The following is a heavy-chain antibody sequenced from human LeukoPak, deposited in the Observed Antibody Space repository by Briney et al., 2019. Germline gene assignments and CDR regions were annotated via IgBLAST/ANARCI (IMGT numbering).Heavy chain of an antibody. D-gene: IGHD6-19*01. V-gene: IGHV1-69*04. CDR3: ARGFGGSSGSSDYYGMDV. J-gene: IGHJ6*02. CDR1: GATFNNYV. Sequence: ASVKVSCKASGATFNNYVITWVRQAPGQGLEWMAMIIPSLDIVNYAQTFQDRLTITADKSTSTAYMALRSLRSEDTAVYYCARGFGGSSGSSDYYGMDVWGQGTTVTVSS. CDR2: IIPSLDIV.